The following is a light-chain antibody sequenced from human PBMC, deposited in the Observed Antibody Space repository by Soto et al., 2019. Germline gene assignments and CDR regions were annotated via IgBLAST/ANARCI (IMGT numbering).Light chain of an antibody. CDR1: QDIANY. CDR2: DAS. Sequence: DIQMTQSPSSLSASVGDRITVTCQASQDIANYLNWYQHKPGKAPKLLIYDASYLGAGVPPRFSGSGSGTDFTFTITSLQPEDTATYYCQQHDNVPWTFGQGTMVDI. J-gene: IGKJ1*01. CDR3: QQHDNVPWT. V-gene: IGKV1-33*01.